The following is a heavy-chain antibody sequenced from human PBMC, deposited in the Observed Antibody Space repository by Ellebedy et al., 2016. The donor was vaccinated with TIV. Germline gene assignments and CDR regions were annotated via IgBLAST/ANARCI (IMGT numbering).Heavy chain of an antibody. CDR3: ARDFSSYGSGSYYSP. Sequence: SETLSLXXTVSGGSISSYSWSWIRQPPGKGLEWIGYIYYSGSTNYNPSLKSRVTISVDTSKNQFSLKLSSVTAADTAVYYCARDFSSYGSGSYYSPWGQGTLVTVSS. V-gene: IGHV4-59*01. CDR2: IYYSGST. CDR1: GGSISSYS. D-gene: IGHD3-10*01. J-gene: IGHJ4*02.